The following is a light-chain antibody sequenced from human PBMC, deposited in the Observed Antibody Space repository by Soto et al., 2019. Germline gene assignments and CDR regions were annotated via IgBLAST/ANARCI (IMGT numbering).Light chain of an antibody. J-gene: IGKJ3*01. CDR1: QGIGNF. Sequence: DIQMTQSPSSLSASIGDRVAITCRASQGIGNFLAWLQQKPGKAPNLLIYAASNLQSGVPSRFSGSGSGTDFTLTISSLQPEDVAIYYCQKYNNAPFTFGPGTKVDIK. CDR3: QKYNNAPFT. CDR2: AAS. V-gene: IGKV1-27*01.